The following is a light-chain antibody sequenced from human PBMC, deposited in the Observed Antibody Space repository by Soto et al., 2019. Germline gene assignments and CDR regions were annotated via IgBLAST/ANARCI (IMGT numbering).Light chain of an antibody. Sequence: EIVLTQSPGTLSLSPGERATLSCRASQRVSSSLAWYQQKPGQAPRLLIYGASSRATGIPDRYSGSGAGTDFTLTISRLEPEDFAVYYCQQYGGSPRTFGQGTKVEIK. CDR1: QRVSSS. V-gene: IGKV3-20*01. CDR2: GAS. CDR3: QQYGGSPRT. J-gene: IGKJ1*01.